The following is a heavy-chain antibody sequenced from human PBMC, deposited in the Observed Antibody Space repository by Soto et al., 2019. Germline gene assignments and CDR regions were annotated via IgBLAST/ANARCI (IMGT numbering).Heavy chain of an antibody. CDR1: GYTFTGYY. Sequence: ASVKVSCKASGYTFTGYYMHWVRQAPGQGLEWMGWINPNSGGTNYAQKFQGRVTMTRDTSISTAYMELSRLRSDDTAVYYCARDLAAAGTLGWFDPWGQGTLVTVSS. CDR3: ARDLAAAGTLGWFDP. J-gene: IGHJ5*02. CDR2: INPNSGGT. D-gene: IGHD6-13*01. V-gene: IGHV1-2*02.